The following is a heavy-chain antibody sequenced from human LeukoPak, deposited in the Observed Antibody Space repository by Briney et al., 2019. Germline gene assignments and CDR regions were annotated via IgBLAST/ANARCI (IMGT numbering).Heavy chain of an antibody. CDR1: GGSFSGDY. CDR3: ARGSIAAADSFDY. Sequence: SETLSLTCAVYGGSFSGDYLSWIRQPPGKGLEWSGEINHSGSTNYNPSLKSRVTISVDTSKNQFSRKLSSVTAADTAVYYCARGSIAAADSFDYWGQGTLVTVSS. J-gene: IGHJ4*02. V-gene: IGHV4-34*01. CDR2: INHSGST. D-gene: IGHD6-13*01.